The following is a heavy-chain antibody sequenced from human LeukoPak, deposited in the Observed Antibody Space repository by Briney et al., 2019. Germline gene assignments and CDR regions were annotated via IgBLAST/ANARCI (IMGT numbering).Heavy chain of an antibody. CDR2: INHSGST. CDR1: GGSFSGYY. D-gene: IGHD3-22*01. J-gene: IGHJ4*02. V-gene: IGHV4-34*01. Sequence: SETLSLTCAVYGGSFSGYYWSWIRQPPGKGLEWIGEINHSGSTNYNPSLKSRATISVDTSKNQFSLKLSSVTAADTAVYYCARGRHYDSSGYPYYFDYWGQGTLVTVSS. CDR3: ARGRHYDSSGYPYYFDY.